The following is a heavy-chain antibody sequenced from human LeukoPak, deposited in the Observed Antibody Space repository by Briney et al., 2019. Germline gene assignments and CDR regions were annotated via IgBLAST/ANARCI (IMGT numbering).Heavy chain of an antibody. D-gene: IGHD6-6*01. CDR2: ISYDGSNK. J-gene: IGHJ4*02. CDR1: GFTFSSYA. Sequence: GGSLRLSCAASGFTFSSYAMHWVRQAPGKGLEWVAVISYDGSNKYYADSVKGRFTISRDNSKNTLYLQMNSLRAEDTAVYYCARDLGSSARREDYWGQGTLVTVSS. CDR3: ARDLGSSARREDY. V-gene: IGHV3-30*04.